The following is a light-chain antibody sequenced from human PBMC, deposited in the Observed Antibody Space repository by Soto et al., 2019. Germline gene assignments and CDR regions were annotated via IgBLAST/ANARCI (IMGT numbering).Light chain of an antibody. V-gene: IGKV4-1*01. CDR3: QQYYTIPPWT. Sequence: DIVMTQSPDSLAVSLGERATINCKSSQNILYNSNNKNYLAWYQLKPGQPPKLLIYWASTRESGVPDRFTGSGSGTDFTLTISSLQAEDVAVYYCQQYYTIPPWTFGLGTKVEIK. CDR1: QNILYNSNNKNY. CDR2: WAS. J-gene: IGKJ1*01.